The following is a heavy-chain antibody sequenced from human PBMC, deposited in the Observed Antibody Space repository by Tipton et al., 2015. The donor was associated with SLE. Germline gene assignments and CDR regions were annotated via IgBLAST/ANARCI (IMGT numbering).Heavy chain of an antibody. CDR1: GGSISSYY. CDR2: IYYSGST. V-gene: IGHV4-59*08. CDR3: ARLPYCGGDRFGMDV. D-gene: IGHD2-21*01. J-gene: IGHJ6*02. Sequence: TLSLTCTVSGGSISSYYWSWIRQPPGKGLEWIGYIYYSGSTNYNPSLKSRVTISVDTSKNQFSLKLSSVTAADTAVYYCARLPYCGGDRFGMDVWGQGTTVTVSS.